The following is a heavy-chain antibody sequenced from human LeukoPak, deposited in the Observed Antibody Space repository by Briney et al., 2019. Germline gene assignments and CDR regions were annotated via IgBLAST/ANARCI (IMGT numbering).Heavy chain of an antibody. CDR2: IYYSGST. D-gene: IGHD5-18*01. Sequence: SETLSLTRTVSGGSISSYYWSWIRQPPGKGLEWIGYIYYSGSTNYNPSLKSRVTISVDTSKNQFSLKLSSVTAADTAVYYCAREPQDTAMVNDAFDIWGQGTMVTVSS. CDR1: GGSISSYY. CDR3: AREPQDTAMVNDAFDI. V-gene: IGHV4-59*01. J-gene: IGHJ3*02.